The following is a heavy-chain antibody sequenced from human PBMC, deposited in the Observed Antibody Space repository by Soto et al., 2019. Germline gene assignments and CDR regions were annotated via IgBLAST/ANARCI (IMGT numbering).Heavy chain of an antibody. CDR1: GFTISSYA. J-gene: IGHJ4*02. D-gene: IGHD3-3*01. V-gene: IGHV3-30-3*01. Sequence: QVQLVESGGGVVQPGRSLRLSCAASGFTISSYAMHWVRQAPGKGLEWVAVISYDGSNKYYADSVNGRFTISRDNSKNTLYLQMNSLRAEDTAVYYCARDPGGTDFAEWTYYFDYWGQGTLVTVSS. CDR3: ARDPGGTDFAEWTYYFDY. CDR2: ISYDGSNK.